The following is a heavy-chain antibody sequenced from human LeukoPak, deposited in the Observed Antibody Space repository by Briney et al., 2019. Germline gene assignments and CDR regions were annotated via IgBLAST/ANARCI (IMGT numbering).Heavy chain of an antibody. V-gene: IGHV3-21*01. J-gene: IGHJ4*02. D-gene: IGHD1-14*01. CDR2: IGKTSRDM. CDR3: VGGDNRDY. Sequence: GGSLRLSCAASGFSFSTSTMNWVRQAPGKGLEWISSIGKTSRDMYYADSVRGRFTISRDNAKNSLFLLMNSLRVEDTSVYYCVGGDNRDYWGQGTLVTVSS. CDR1: GFSFSTST.